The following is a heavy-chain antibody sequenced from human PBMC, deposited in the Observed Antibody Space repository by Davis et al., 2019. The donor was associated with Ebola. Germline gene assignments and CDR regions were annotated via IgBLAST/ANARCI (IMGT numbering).Heavy chain of an antibody. CDR3: AKDSADY. V-gene: IGHV3-23*01. Sequence: GESLKISCAVSGFSFSTFAMSWVRQAPGKGLEWVSAISGSGGSTYYADSVKGRFTISRDNSKNTLYLQMNSLRAEDTAVYYCAKDSADYWGQGTLVTVSS. D-gene: IGHD1-26*01. J-gene: IGHJ4*02. CDR1: GFSFSTFA. CDR2: ISGSGGST.